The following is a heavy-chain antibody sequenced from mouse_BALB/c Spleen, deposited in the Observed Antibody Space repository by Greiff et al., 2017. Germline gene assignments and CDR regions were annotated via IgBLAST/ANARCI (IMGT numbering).Heavy chain of an antibody. CDR1: GYSFTGYF. CDR2: INPYNGDT. CDR3: ARGGDYDYAMDY. Sequence: EVQLVESGPELVKPGASVKISCKASGYSFTGYFMNWVMQSHGKSLEWIGRINPYNGDTFYNQKFKGKATLTVDKSSSTAHMELRSLASEDSAVYYCARGGDYDYAMDYWGQGTSVTVSA. D-gene: IGHD2-4*01. V-gene: IGHV1-20*02. J-gene: IGHJ4*01.